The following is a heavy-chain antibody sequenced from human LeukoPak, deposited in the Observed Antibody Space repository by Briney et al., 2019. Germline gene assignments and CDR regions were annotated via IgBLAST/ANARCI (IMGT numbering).Heavy chain of an antibody. Sequence: GGSLRLSCTASGFTFSSDAMSWVRQAPGKGLEWVSAICVSGGSAYYADSVKGRFTISRDNSKNTLYLQMNSLRAEDTAVYYCARKKGNTVTVLLSTYYGMDVWGQGTTVTVSS. V-gene: IGHV3-23*01. CDR2: ICVSGGSA. J-gene: IGHJ6*02. D-gene: IGHD2/OR15-2a*01. CDR3: ARKKGNTVTVLLSTYYGMDV. CDR1: GFTFSSDA.